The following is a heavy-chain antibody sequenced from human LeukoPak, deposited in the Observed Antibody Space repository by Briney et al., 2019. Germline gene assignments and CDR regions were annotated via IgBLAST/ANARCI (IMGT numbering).Heavy chain of an antibody. CDR1: GGSFSGYY. V-gene: IGHV4-34*01. D-gene: IGHD2-15*01. CDR3: ARGPACSGGSCYSNYYYYYMDV. Sequence: SETLSPTCAVYGGSFSGYYWSWIRQPPGKGLEWIGEINHSGSTNYNPSLKSRVTISVDTSKYQFSLKLSSVTAADTAVYYCARGPACSGGSCYSNYYYYYMDVWGKGTTVTVSS. CDR2: INHSGST. J-gene: IGHJ6*03.